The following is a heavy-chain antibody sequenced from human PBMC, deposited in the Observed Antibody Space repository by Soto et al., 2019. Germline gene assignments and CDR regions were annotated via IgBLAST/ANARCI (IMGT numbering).Heavy chain of an antibody. CDR1: GFTVCSND. Sequence: GGSLRLSCAASGFTVCSNDMSWVRQAPGKGLEWVSLIYSSGSTHYADSVKGRFTISRDNSKNTVHLQMNTLRAEDTAVYYCARRPLNSNGAYWGQGTLVTVSS. D-gene: IGHD3-22*01. J-gene: IGHJ4*02. CDR3: ARRPLNSNGAY. CDR2: IYSSGST. V-gene: IGHV3-53*01.